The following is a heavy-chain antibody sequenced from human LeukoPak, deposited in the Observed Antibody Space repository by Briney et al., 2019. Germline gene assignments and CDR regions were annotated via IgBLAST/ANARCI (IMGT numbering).Heavy chain of an antibody. J-gene: IGHJ3*02. Sequence: PGGFLRLSCAASGFTFSSYWMHWVRQAPGKGLVWVSRINSDGSSTSYADSVKGRFTISRDNAKNTLYLQMNSLRAEDTAVYYCARESEMATIVSSYAFDIWGQGTMVTVSS. D-gene: IGHD5-24*01. V-gene: IGHV3-74*01. CDR2: INSDGSST. CDR3: ARESEMATIVSSYAFDI. CDR1: GFTFSSYW.